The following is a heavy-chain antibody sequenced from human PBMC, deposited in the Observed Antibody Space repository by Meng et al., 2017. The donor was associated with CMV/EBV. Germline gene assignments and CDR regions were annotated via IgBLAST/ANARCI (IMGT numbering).Heavy chain of an antibody. CDR2: ISSSSSYI. Sequence: GSLKISCAASGFTFSSYSMNWVRQAPGKGLEWVSSISSSSSYIYYADSVKGRFTISRDNAKNSLYLQMNSLRAEDTAVYYCASRAYCGGDCFDAFDIWGQGTMVTVSS. CDR3: ASRAYCGGDCFDAFDI. J-gene: IGHJ3*02. V-gene: IGHV3-21*01. CDR1: GFTFSSYS. D-gene: IGHD2-21*01.